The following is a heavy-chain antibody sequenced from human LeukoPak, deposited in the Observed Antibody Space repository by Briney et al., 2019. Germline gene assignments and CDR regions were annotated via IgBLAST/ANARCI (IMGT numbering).Heavy chain of an antibody. J-gene: IGHJ4*02. CDR3: TRDQTPYY. Sequence: GGSLRLSCTGSGFTFGDYAMTWVRQAPGKGLEWVGFIRSQIYGGTPEYAASVKGRFTISRDDSEGVAYLQMNSLKTEDTAVYYCTRDQTPYYWGQGTLVTVSS. CDR2: IRSQIYGGTP. CDR1: GFTFGDYA. V-gene: IGHV3-49*04.